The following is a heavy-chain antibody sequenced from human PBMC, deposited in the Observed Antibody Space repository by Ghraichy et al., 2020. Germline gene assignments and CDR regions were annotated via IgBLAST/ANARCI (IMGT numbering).Heavy chain of an antibody. CDR1: GGSFSSYY. V-gene: IGHV4-4*07. Sequence: ETLSLTCTVSGGSFSSYYWSWIRQPAGKGLEWIGRIYPSGTPNYNPSLRSRLTMSVDTSKNQFSLNVRSVTAADTAVYYCARGAASASHYFDYWGQGTLVTVSS. D-gene: IGHD1-26*01. CDR2: IYPSGTP. J-gene: IGHJ4*02. CDR3: ARGAASASHYFDY.